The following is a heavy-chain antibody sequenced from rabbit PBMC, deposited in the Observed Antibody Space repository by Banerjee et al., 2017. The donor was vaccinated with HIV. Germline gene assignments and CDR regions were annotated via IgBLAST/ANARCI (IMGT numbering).Heavy chain of an antibody. CDR3: ARDRANSGYNL. D-gene: IGHD1-1*01. CDR1: GIDFSSYYY. Sequence: QSLEESGGDLVKPGASLTLTCTASGIDFSSYYYMCWVRQAPGKGLELIACIITNTGSTYYASWAKGRFTISKASSTTVTLQMTSLTGADTATYFCARDRANSGYNLWGPGTLVTVS. V-gene: IGHV1S40*01. J-gene: IGHJ4*01. CDR2: IITNTGST.